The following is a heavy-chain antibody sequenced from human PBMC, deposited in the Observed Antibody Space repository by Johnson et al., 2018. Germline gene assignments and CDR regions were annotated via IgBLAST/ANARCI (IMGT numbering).Heavy chain of an antibody. CDR1: GYSFARYW. V-gene: IGHV5-51*01. CDR3: AIAVSPTGFDI. Sequence: VQLVQSGAEVKKXGESLKISCKGSGYSFARYWIGWVRQMPGRGLEWMGLIYPGDSDTRYSPSFQGQVTISADKSISTAHLHWSSLKASDTAMYYCAIAVSPTGFDIWGQGTKVTVSS. D-gene: IGHD3-9*01. J-gene: IGHJ3*02. CDR2: IYPGDSDT.